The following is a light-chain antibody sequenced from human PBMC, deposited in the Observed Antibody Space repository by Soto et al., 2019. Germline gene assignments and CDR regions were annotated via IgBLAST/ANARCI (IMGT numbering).Light chain of an antibody. CDR1: QSVSSY. Sequence: EIVLTQSPATLSLSPGERATLSCRASQSVSSYLAWHQQKPGQAPRILMYDASTRATGIPARFSGSGSGTEFTLTISSLQSEDFAVYYCQQYNNWPPVTFGQGTKVDIK. CDR2: DAS. J-gene: IGKJ1*01. V-gene: IGKV3-15*01. CDR3: QQYNNWPPVT.